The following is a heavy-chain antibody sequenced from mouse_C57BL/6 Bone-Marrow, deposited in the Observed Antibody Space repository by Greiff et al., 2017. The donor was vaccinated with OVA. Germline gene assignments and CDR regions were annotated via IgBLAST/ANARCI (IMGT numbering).Heavy chain of an antibody. CDR2: ISDGGSYT. V-gene: IGHV5-4*01. CDR3: ARDPIYYGNYDAMDY. J-gene: IGHJ4*01. CDR1: GFTFSSYA. Sequence: EVMLVESGGGLVKPGGSLKLSCAASGFTFSSYAMSWVRQTPEKRLEWVATISDGGSYTYYPDNVKGRFTISRDNAKNNLYLQMSHLKSEDTAMYYCARDPIYYGNYDAMDYWGQGTSVTVSS. D-gene: IGHD2-1*01.